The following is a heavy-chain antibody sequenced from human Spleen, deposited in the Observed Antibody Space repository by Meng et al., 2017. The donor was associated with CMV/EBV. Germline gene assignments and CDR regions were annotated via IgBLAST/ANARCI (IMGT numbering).Heavy chain of an antibody. Sequence: GESLKISCAASGFTFHDYTMHWVRQAPGKGLEWVSLITWDGVSTYYEDSVKGRFTISRDNSKNTLSLQMNSLRAEDTAVYYCAKASENYYHYYGMDVWGQGTTVTVSS. CDR3: AKASENYYHYYGMDV. CDR2: ITWDGVST. J-gene: IGHJ6*02. V-gene: IGHV3-43*01. CDR1: GFTFHDYT. D-gene: IGHD3-3*01.